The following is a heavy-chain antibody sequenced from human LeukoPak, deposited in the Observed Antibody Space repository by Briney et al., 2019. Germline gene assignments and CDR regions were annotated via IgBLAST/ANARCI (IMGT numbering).Heavy chain of an antibody. J-gene: IGHJ5*02. CDR2: INHRGST. Sequence: SETLSLTCAVYGGSFSGYYWSWIRQPPGKGLEWIGEINHRGSTNYNPSLKSRVTISVDTSKNQFSLKLSSVTAADTAVYYCARAPNLGYCSGGSCYSGNWFDPWGQGTLVTVSS. V-gene: IGHV4-34*01. CDR1: GGSFSGYY. CDR3: ARAPNLGYCSGGSCYSGNWFDP. D-gene: IGHD2-15*01.